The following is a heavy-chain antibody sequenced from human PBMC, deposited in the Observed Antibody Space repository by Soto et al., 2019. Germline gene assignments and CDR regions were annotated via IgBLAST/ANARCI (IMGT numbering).Heavy chain of an antibody. J-gene: IGHJ6*03. CDR2: IRSKAYGGTT. D-gene: IGHD2-15*01. V-gene: IGHV3-49*03. Sequence: GGSLRLSCTASGFTFGDYAMSWFRQAPGKGLEWVGFIRSKAYGGTTEYAASVKGRFTISRDDSKSIAYLQMNSLKTEDTAVYYCTRDRGCSGGSCYPPGNYYYYYMDVWGKGTTVTVSS. CDR1: GFTFGDYA. CDR3: TRDRGCSGGSCYPPGNYYYYYMDV.